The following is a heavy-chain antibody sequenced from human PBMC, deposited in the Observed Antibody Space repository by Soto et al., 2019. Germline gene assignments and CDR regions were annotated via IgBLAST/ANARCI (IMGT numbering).Heavy chain of an antibody. J-gene: IGHJ4*02. Sequence: GGSLRLSGAASGFTFSIYAMGWVLQVPGKGLEWVAVVSIGGSTHYADSVRGRFTISRDNSKNTLSLQMNSLTAEDTAVYFCAKRRGAGGHFDYWGQGALVTVSS. CDR3: AKRRGAGGHFDY. D-gene: IGHD2-15*01. V-gene: IGHV3-23*01. CDR1: GFTFSIYA. CDR2: VSIGGST.